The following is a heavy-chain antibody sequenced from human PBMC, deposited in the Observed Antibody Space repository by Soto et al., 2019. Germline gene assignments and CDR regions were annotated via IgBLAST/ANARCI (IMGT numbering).Heavy chain of an antibody. CDR2: INHSGST. Sequence: SETLSLTCAVYGGSCSGYYWSWIRQPPGKGLEWIGEINHSGSTNYNPSLKSRVTISVDTSKNQFSLKLSSVTAADTAVYYCARVRSGSHRNDYWGQGTLVTVSS. D-gene: IGHD6-25*01. J-gene: IGHJ4*02. CDR3: ARVRSGSHRNDY. CDR1: GGSCSGYY. V-gene: IGHV4-34*01.